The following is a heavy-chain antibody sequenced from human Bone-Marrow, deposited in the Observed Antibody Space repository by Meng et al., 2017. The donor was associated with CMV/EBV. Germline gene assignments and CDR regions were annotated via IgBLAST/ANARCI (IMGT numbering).Heavy chain of an antibody. Sequence: GESLKISCAASGFTFSSYAMHWVRQAPGKGLEWVAVISYDGSNKYYADSVKGRFTISRDNSKNTLYLQMNSLRAEDTAVYYCARGDPYDAFDIWGQGTMVTVSS. CDR2: ISYDGSNK. J-gene: IGHJ3*02. CDR1: GFTFSSYA. V-gene: IGHV3-30*14. CDR3: ARGDPYDAFDI.